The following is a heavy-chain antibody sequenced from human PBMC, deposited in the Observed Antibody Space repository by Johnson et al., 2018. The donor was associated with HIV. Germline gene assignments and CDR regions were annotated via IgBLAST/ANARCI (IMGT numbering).Heavy chain of an antibody. D-gene: IGHD6-6*01. CDR1: GFTFRNYG. CDR3: ARGIAARPPGDAFDI. J-gene: IGHJ3*02. CDR2: IQYDGKNK. V-gene: IGHV3-30*02. Sequence: QVLLVESGGGLVQPGGSLRLSCAVSGFTFRNYGMHWVRQAPGKGLEWVSFIQYDGKNKYYVDSVKGRFTISRDNAKNSLYLQMNSLRAEDTALYYCARGIAARPPGDAFDIWGQGTMVTVSS.